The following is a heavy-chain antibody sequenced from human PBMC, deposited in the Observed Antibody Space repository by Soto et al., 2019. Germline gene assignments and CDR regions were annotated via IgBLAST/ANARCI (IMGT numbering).Heavy chain of an antibody. D-gene: IGHD6-19*01. V-gene: IGHV4-30-2*01. Sequence: SETLSLTCSFSGDSSSTSTYSWSWIRQPPGKALEWVGFIYHSGVTSYNPSLKSRVSISLDMSNSQCTLNLRSVTAADTAVYYCAGMPYTSGLRFDPWGPGTLVTVSA. J-gene: IGHJ5*02. CDR3: AGMPYTSGLRFDP. CDR1: GDSSSTSTYS. CDR2: IYHSGVT.